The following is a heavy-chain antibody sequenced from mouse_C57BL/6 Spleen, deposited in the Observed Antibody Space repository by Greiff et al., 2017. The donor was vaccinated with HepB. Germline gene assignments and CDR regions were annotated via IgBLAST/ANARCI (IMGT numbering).Heavy chain of an antibody. CDR2: INPYNGGT. CDR1: GYTFTDYY. D-gene: IGHD2-3*01. J-gene: IGHJ3*01. CDR3: ARKGDGYSPWFAY. V-gene: IGHV1-19*01. Sequence: VQLQQSGPVLVKPGASVKMSCKASGYTFTDYYMNWVKQSHGKSLEWIGVINPYNGGTSYNQKFKGKATLTVDKSSSTAYMELNSLTSEDSAVYYCARKGDGYSPWFAYWGQGTLVTVSA.